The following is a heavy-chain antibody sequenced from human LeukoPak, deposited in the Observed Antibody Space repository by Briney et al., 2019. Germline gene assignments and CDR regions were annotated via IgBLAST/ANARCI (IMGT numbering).Heavy chain of an antibody. CDR1: GFTLTGYY. CDR3: ARSTYYDILTGYYYYYCMDV. CDR2: IKPNSGDT. V-gene: IGHV1-2*02. J-gene: IGHJ6*03. Sequence: PKASVKVSCKASGFTLTGYYMHWVRQDPRQGLQWMGWIKPNSGDTDYAQKFQGRVTMTRDTSISTVYMELSSLRSEDTAVYYCARSTYYDILTGYYYYYCMDVWGKGTTVTVSS. D-gene: IGHD3-9*01.